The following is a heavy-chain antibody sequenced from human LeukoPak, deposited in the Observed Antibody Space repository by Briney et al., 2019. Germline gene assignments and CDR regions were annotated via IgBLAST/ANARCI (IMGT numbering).Heavy chain of an antibody. J-gene: IGHJ4*02. CDR1: GFTFSSYW. CDR3: AGYYDFWSGYYRTDY. D-gene: IGHD3-3*01. V-gene: IGHV3-7*01. Sequence: PGGSLRLSCAASGFTFSSYWMSWARQAPGKGLEWVANIKQDGSEKYYVDSVKGRFTISRDNAKNSLYLQMNSLRAEDTAVYYCAGYYDFWSGYYRTDYWGQGTLVTVSS. CDR2: IKQDGSEK.